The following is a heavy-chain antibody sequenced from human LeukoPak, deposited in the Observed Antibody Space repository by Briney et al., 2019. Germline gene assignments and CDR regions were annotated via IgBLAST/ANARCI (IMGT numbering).Heavy chain of an antibody. D-gene: IGHD1-14*01. J-gene: IGHJ6*02. Sequence: GGSLRLSCAASGFKFSSYEMHWVRQAPGKGLEWLSYINGSGRRTYYADSVRGRFTVSRDNAKNSLYLQMNSLRTEDTAVYYCARDNPPHYYYGMDVWGQGTTVTVSS. CDR3: ARDNPPHYYYGMDV. CDR2: INGSGRRT. V-gene: IGHV3-48*03. CDR1: GFKFSSYE.